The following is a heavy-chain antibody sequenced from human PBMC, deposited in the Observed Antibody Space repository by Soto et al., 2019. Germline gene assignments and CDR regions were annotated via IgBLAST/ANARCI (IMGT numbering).Heavy chain of an antibody. CDR1: GFTFDDYA. D-gene: IGHD2-15*01. CDR2: ISWNSGSI. Sequence: EVQLVESGGGLVQPGRSLRLSCAASGFTFDDYAMHWVRQAPGKGLEWVSGISWNSGSIGYADSVKGRFTISRDNAKNSLDLQMNSLRAEDTALYYCAKEGVVVAAIVYWGQGTLVTVSS. CDR3: AKEGVVVAAIVY. V-gene: IGHV3-9*01. J-gene: IGHJ4*02.